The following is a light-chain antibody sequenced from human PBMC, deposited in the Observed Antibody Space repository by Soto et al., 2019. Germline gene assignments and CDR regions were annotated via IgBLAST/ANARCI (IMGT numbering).Light chain of an antibody. J-gene: IGKJ4*01. V-gene: IGKV3-11*01. CDR1: QGFDSY. Sequence: EIVLTQSPATLSLSPGERATLSCRASQGFDSYLVWYQQKPGQAPRLLIYDASNRATDIPPRFSGSGSGTDFTLTISSLEPEDFAVYYCQQRSTWPLTFGGGTKVEIK. CDR2: DAS. CDR3: QQRSTWPLT.